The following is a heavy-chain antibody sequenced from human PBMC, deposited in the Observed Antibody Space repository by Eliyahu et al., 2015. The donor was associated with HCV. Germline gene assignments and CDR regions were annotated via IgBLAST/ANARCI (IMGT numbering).Heavy chain of an antibody. CDR2: ISYDGSNK. V-gene: IGHV3-30-3*01. J-gene: IGHJ3*02. D-gene: IGHD3-22*01. CDR1: GXTFXSYA. Sequence: QVQLVESGGGVVQPGXSLRLSCAAXGXTFXSYAXHXVRQAPGKGLEWVAVISYDGSNKYYADSVKGRFTISRDNSKNTLYLQMNSLRAEDTAVYYCARDGPPSVYDSSGYYYGYDAFDIWGQGTMVTVSS. CDR3: ARDGPPSVYDSSGYYYGYDAFDI.